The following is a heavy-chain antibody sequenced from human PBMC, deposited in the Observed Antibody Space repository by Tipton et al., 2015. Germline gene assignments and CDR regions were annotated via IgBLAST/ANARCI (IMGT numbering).Heavy chain of an antibody. CDR1: GFTFSNSP. Sequence: SLRLSCATSGFTFSNSPMNWVRQAPGKGLEWVSTISGYDDTTFYADSVKGRFTISREDSKNTLYLQMNSLRVEDTAVYYCATHVRGPKRVGVVSGTIYHYSAMDIWGQGTTVTVFS. CDR3: ATHVRGPKRVGVVSGTIYHYSAMDI. CDR2: ISGYDDTT. D-gene: IGHD3-3*01. V-gene: IGHV3-23*01. J-gene: IGHJ6*02.